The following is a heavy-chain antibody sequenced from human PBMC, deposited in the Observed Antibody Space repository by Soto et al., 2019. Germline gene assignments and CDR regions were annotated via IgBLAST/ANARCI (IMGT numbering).Heavy chain of an antibody. J-gene: IGHJ6*02. CDR1: GFTFSSDG. Sequence: GGSLRLSCAASGFTFSSDGMHWVRQAPGKGLEWVAVISYDGSNKYYADSVKGRFTISRDNSKNTLYLQMNSLRAEDTAVYYCAKGNGYQEVYYYGMDVWGQGTTVTVSS. CDR3: AKGNGYQEVYYYGMDV. CDR2: ISYDGSNK. V-gene: IGHV3-30*18. D-gene: IGHD5-12*01.